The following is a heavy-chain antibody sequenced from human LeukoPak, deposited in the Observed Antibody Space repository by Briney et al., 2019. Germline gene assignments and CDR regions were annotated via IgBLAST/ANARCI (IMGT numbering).Heavy chain of an antibody. J-gene: IGHJ3*02. Sequence: GGSLRLSCAASGFTFSNYWMSWVRQAPGKGLEWVGRIKSKTDGGTTDYAAPVKGRFTISRDDSKNTLYLQMNSLKTEDTAVYYCTTDFVVVVGATDHAFDIWGQGTMVTVSS. CDR1: GFTFSNYW. CDR3: TTDFVVVVGATDHAFDI. D-gene: IGHD2-15*01. V-gene: IGHV3-15*01. CDR2: IKSKTDGGTT.